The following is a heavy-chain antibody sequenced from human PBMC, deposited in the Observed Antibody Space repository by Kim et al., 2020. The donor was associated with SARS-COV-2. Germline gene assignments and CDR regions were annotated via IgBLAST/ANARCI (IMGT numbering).Heavy chain of an antibody. J-gene: IGHJ4*02. CDR3: ARLFLGSSTSCLGY. Sequence: SPSFQGQVTISADKSTSTAYLQWSSLKASDTAMYYCARLFLGSSTSCLGYWGQGTLVTVSS. D-gene: IGHD2-2*01. V-gene: IGHV5-51*01.